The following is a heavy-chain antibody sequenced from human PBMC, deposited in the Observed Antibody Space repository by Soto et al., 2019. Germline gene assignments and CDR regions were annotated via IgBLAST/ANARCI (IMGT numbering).Heavy chain of an antibody. D-gene: IGHD4-17*01. CDR3: ATLTTVTTNFDF. J-gene: IGHJ4*02. CDR1: GGSISSYY. Sequence: PSETLSLTCTVSGGSISSYYWSWIRQPPGKGLEWIGYIHYNGNTNYNPSLKSRVTISVDTSKNQFSLNLSSVTAADTAVYYCATLTTVTTNFDFWGQGTLVTVSS. V-gene: IGHV4-59*01. CDR2: IHYNGNT.